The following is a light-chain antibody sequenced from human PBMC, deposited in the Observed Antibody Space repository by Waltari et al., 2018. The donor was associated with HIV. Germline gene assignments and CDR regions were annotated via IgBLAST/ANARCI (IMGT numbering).Light chain of an antibody. Sequence: EMVVTQSPATVSVSLGDSATLSCRASHSVGINLAWYQQKPGQAPRLLIYGASTRVTDIPGRFSGSGSGTDFTLTISSLQSEDSAVYYCQQYSNRPPWTFGQGTKVEI. V-gene: IGKV3-15*01. CDR2: GAS. J-gene: IGKJ1*01. CDR1: HSVGIN. CDR3: QQYSNRPPWT.